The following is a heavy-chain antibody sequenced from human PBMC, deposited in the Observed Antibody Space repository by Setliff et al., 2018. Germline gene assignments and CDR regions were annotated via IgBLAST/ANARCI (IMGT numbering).Heavy chain of an antibody. V-gene: IGHV1-3*03. CDR3: ARGYCDGIGCPAPLYYFDS. J-gene: IGHJ4*02. D-gene: IGHD2-21*01. Sequence: KVSCKASGYSFTLYAMHWMRQAPGQRLEWMGWMNIDNGKTEYSQEFQDRVTFTRDTFAETVYMELRSLTSDDMAVYYCARGYCDGIGCPAPLYYFDSWGQGTLVTVSS. CDR1: GYSFTLYA. CDR2: MNIDNGKT.